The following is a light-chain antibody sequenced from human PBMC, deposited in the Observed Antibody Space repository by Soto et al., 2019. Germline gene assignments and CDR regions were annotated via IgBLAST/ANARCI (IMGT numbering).Light chain of an antibody. Sequence: QSVLTQPPSASGTPGQTVAISCSGSNSNFGSNTVNWYQQFPGTAPKLLIYGNNQRPSGVPDRFSGSKSDTSASLAISGLLSEDESDYYCVTWADSLNVWVFGEGTKLTVL. CDR2: GNN. J-gene: IGLJ3*02. CDR1: NSNFGSNT. CDR3: VTWADSLNVWV. V-gene: IGLV1-44*01.